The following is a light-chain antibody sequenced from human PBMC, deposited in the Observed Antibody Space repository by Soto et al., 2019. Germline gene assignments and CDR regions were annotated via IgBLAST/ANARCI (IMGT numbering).Light chain of an antibody. CDR2: GAS. CDR1: QSINYN. V-gene: IGKV3-15*01. J-gene: IGKJ2*01. Sequence: EIVMTQSPATLSVSPGERVTLSCRASQSINYNLAWYQQRPGQAPRLLIQGASTRATGIPGRFSGSGSGTECTLTISSLQSEDFAAYYCQQYKNWYTFGQGTKLEIK. CDR3: QQYKNWYT.